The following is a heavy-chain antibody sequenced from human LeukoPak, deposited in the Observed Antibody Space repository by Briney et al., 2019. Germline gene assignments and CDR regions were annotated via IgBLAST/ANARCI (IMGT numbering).Heavy chain of an antibody. CDR3: ARNSGSYPTFDY. V-gene: IGHV4-59*08. CDR1: GGSISSYY. J-gene: IGHJ4*02. D-gene: IGHD1-26*01. CDR2: IYYSGST. Sequence: SETLSLTCTVSGGSISSYYWSWIRQPPGKGLEWIGYIYYSGSTNYNPSLKSRVTISVDTSKNQFSLKLSSVTAADTAEYYCARNSGSYPTFDYWGQGTLVTVSS.